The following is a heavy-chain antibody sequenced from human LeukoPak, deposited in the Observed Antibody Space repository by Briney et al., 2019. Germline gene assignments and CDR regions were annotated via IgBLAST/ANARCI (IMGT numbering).Heavy chain of an antibody. V-gene: IGHV4-39*01. D-gene: IGHD2-2*01. CDR1: GGSISSGSYQ. Sequence: ASETLSLTCTVSGGSISSGSYQWGWIRQPPGKGLEWIGSFYYSGNTYHNPSLKSRVTVSVDTSKNLFSLNLSSVTATDTAVYYCARISIAVVPAYFDYWGQGTLVTVSS. J-gene: IGHJ4*02. CDR2: FYYSGNT. CDR3: ARISIAVVPAYFDY.